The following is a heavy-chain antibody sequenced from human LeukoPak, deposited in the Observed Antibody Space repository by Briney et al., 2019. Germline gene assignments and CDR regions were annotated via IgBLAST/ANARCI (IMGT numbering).Heavy chain of an antibody. D-gene: IGHD5-24*01. Sequence: ASVKVSRKASGCIFTSYDINWVRQVSAQALEGMGCMNPNSGNAGYAQKFQGRVTVTRNTSISTANMELRSLRSEDTAVYDCARSGYNYPRGWFDPWGQGALVTVSS. V-gene: IGHV1-8*01. CDR3: ARSGYNYPRGWFDP. CDR1: GCIFTSYD. CDR2: MNPNSGNA. J-gene: IGHJ5*02.